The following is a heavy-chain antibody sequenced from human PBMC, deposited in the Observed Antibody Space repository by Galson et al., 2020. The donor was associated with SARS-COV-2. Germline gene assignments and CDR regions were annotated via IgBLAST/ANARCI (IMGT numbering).Heavy chain of an antibody. Sequence: ASETLSLTCSVSGGSIRSYFWGWIRQPPGRGLEWIGNIHFSGTTKFNSSLKSRLTISVDTSKNQISLKLRSVTAADTAVYYCAGLVMVVGVMHDALDVWGQGTVVTVSS. J-gene: IGHJ3*01. D-gene: IGHD3-16*01. CDR1: GGSIRSYF. V-gene: IGHV4-59*08. CDR2: IHFSGTT. CDR3: AGLVMVVGVMHDALDV.